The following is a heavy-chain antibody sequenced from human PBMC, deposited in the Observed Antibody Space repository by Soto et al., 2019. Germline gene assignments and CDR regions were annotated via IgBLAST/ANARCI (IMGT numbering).Heavy chain of an antibody. J-gene: IGHJ4*02. CDR3: ARDLGHGNGPFDY. V-gene: IGHV3-33*01. D-gene: IGHD1-26*01. CDR2: IWYDGTKK. Sequence: GGSLRLSCAASGFTFTAYGMHWVRQAPGKGLEWVAVIWYDGTKKYYADSVKGRFTISRDNSRNRLYLQVNSLRVEDTAVYYCARDLGHGNGPFDYWGQGALVTVSS. CDR1: GFTFTAYG.